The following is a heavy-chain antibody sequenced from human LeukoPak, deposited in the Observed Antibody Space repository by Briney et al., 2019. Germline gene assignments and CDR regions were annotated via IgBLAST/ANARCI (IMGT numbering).Heavy chain of an antibody. CDR2: IYTSGST. Sequence: PSETLSLTCTVSGGSISSYYWSWIRQPAGKGLEWIGRIYTSGSTNYNPSLKSRVTISVDKSKNQFSLKLSSVTAADTAVYYCARDPVLWFGEFNWFDPWGQGTLVTVSS. D-gene: IGHD3-10*01. CDR1: GGSISSYY. J-gene: IGHJ5*02. V-gene: IGHV4-4*07. CDR3: ARDPVLWFGEFNWFDP.